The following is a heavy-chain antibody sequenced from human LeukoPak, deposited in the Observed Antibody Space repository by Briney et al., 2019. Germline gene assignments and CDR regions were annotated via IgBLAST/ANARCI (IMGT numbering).Heavy chain of an antibody. J-gene: IGHJ6*03. CDR3: TTVKITGYCSSTSCYVNPDYYYYMDV. CDR2: IKSKTDGGTT. D-gene: IGHD2-2*01. CDR1: GFTFSNAW. V-gene: IGHV3-15*01. Sequence: GGSLRLSCAASGFTFSNAWMSWVRQAPGKGLEWVGRIKSKTDGGTTDYAAPVKGRFTISRDDSKNTLYLQMNSLKTEDTAVYYCTTVKITGYCSSTSCYVNPDYYYYMDVWGKGTTVTVSS.